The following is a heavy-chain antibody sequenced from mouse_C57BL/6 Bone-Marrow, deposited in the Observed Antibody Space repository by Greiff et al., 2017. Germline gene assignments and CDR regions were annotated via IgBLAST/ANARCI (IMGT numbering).Heavy chain of an antibody. CDR1: GFTFSDYG. J-gene: IGHJ4*01. V-gene: IGHV5-17*01. D-gene: IGHD1-1*02. Sequence: EVKLVESGGGLVKPGGSLKLSCAASGFTFSDYGMHWVRQAPEKGLEWVAYISSGSSTIYYADKVKGRFTISRDNAKNTLFLQMTSLRSEDTAMYYGARPYYVIFYYAMGYWGQGATVSVSS. CDR2: ISSGSSTI. CDR3: ARPYYVIFYYAMGY.